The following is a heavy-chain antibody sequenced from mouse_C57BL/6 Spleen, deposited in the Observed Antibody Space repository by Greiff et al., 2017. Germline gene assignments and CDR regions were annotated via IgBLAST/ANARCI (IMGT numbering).Heavy chain of an antibody. CDR2: IDPEDGET. J-gene: IGHJ4*01. CDR1: GFNIKDYY. V-gene: IGHV14-2*01. CDR3: ARYYYGSSYYYAMDY. Sequence: VHVKQSGAELVKPGASVKLSCTASGFNIKDYYMHWVKQRTEQGLEWIGRIDPEDGETKYAPKFQGKATITADTSSNTAYLQLSSLTSEDTAVYYCARYYYGSSYYYAMDYWGQGTSVTVSS. D-gene: IGHD1-1*01.